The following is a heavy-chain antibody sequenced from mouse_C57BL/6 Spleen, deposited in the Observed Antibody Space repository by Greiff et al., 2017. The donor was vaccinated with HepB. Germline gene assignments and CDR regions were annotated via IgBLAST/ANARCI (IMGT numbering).Heavy chain of an antibody. D-gene: IGHD1-1*01. Sequence: EVQRVESGEGLVKPGGSLKLSCAASGFTFSSYAMSWVRQTPEKRLEWVAYISSGGDYIYYADTVKGRFTISRDNARNTLYLQMSSLKSEDTAMYYCTRDETTGFAYWGQGTLVTVSA. J-gene: IGHJ3*01. V-gene: IGHV5-9-1*02. CDR2: ISSGGDYI. CDR1: GFTFSSYA. CDR3: TRDETTGFAY.